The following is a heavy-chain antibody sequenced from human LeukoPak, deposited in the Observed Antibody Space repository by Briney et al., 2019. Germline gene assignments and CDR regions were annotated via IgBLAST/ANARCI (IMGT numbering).Heavy chain of an antibody. CDR2: ISGSGGST. CDR3: AKTMGYYYGSGSYYNPFDY. J-gene: IGHJ4*02. D-gene: IGHD3-10*01. Sequence: PGGSLRLSCAASGFTFSSYGMSWVRQAPGKGLEWVSAISGSGGSTYYADSVKGRFTISRDNSKNTLYLQMNSLRAEDTAVYYCAKTMGYYYGSGSYYNPFDYWGQGTLVTVSS. V-gene: IGHV3-23*01. CDR1: GFTFSSYG.